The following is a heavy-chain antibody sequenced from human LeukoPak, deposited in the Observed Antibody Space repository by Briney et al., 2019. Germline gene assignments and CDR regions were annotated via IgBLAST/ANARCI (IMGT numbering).Heavy chain of an antibody. J-gene: IGHJ3*02. CDR3: ASGLSSIAARNAFDI. V-gene: IGHV3-74*01. D-gene: IGHD6-6*01. CDR1: GFTFSSYL. CDR2: INSDGSST. Sequence: GGSLRLSCAASGFTFSSYLMHWVRHAPGKGLVWVSRINSDGSSTSYADSVKGRFTTSRDNAKNTMYLQRNSLRAEETAVYYCASGLSSIAARNAFDIWGQGTMVTVSS.